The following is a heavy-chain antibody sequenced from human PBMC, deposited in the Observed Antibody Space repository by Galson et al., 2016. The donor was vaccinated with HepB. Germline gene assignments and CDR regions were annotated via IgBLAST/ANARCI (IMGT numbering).Heavy chain of an antibody. CDR2: ISRRESP. Sequence: TLSLTCAVSGDSVSGINWWGWVRQPPGQGLEFIGEISRRESPNYSPSLKSRVTMSVDKSKNQFSLTLSSVTAADTAVYYCVRILFGFQGMDVWGQETTVTVSS. CDR1: GDSVSGINW. J-gene: IGHJ6*02. V-gene: IGHV4-4*02. D-gene: IGHD3-10*01. CDR3: VRILFGFQGMDV.